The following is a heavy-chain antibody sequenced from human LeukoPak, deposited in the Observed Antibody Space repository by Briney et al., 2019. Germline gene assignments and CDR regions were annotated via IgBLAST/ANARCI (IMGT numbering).Heavy chain of an antibody. CDR1: GFTFSSYG. Sequence: GGSLRLSCAASGFTFSSYGRHWVRQAPGKGLEWVTFIRYDGSHKYYADSVKGRFTISRDNSKNTLYLQMNSLRAEDTALYYCAKDRYDSSGYYWAQDYWGQGTLVTVSS. CDR3: AKDRYDSSGYYWAQDY. CDR2: IRYDGSHK. V-gene: IGHV3-30*02. J-gene: IGHJ4*02. D-gene: IGHD3-22*01.